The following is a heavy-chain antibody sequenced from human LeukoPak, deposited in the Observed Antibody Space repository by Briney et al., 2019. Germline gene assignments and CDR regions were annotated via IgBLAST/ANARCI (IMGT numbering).Heavy chain of an antibody. CDR1: GGSISSYY. CDR2: IYTSGST. CDR3: AITIVSSGWFVSYYGMGV. Sequence: SETLSLTCTVSGGSISSYYWSWIRQPAGKGLEWIGRIYTSGSTNYNPSLKSRVTMSVDTSKNQFSLKLSSVTAADTAVYYCAITIVSSGWFVSYYGMGVWGQGTTVTVSS. V-gene: IGHV4-4*07. J-gene: IGHJ6*02. D-gene: IGHD6-19*01.